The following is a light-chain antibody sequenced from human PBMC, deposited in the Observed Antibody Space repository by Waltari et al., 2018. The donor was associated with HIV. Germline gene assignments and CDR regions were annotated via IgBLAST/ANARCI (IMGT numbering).Light chain of an antibody. CDR3: QSYDKVLGSVV. Sequence: QSVLTQPPSVSGAPGQRVTISCTGNSSNVGAYYDVNWFQKLPGVTPKLLIYGYNYRHSGVPERFSASRSDSSGSLTIAELQAEDEADYHCQSYDKVLGSVVFGGGTTLTVL. CDR2: GYN. V-gene: IGLV1-40*01. J-gene: IGLJ2*01. CDR1: SSNVGAYYD.